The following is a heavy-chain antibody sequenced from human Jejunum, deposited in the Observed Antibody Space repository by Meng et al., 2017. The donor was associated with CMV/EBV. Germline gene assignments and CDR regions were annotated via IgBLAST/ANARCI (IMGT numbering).Heavy chain of an antibody. D-gene: IGHD3-16*01. J-gene: IGHJ4*02. CDR3: SNSRFGGGDFDR. Sequence: QITLKESGPTLVKPTQTLTLTCTFSGFSLTTTGVGVGWIRQPPGKALEWLALIYWNDDKRYSPSLKSRLTITKDTSKNQVVLTMTNMDPVDTATYYCSNSRFGGGDFDRWGQGALVTVSS. CDR1: GFSLTTTGVG. CDR2: IYWNDDK. V-gene: IGHV2-5*01.